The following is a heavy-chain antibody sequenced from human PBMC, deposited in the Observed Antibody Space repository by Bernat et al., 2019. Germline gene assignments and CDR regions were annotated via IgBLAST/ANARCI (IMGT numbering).Heavy chain of an antibody. V-gene: IGHV1-18*01. CDR3: ARAGAAVTTHFDP. CDR1: GYTFSDYG. D-gene: IGHD4-17*01. CDR2: IDSYNGNT. J-gene: IGHJ5*02. Sequence: QVQLVQSGTEVKKPGASVKVSCKASGYTFSDYGITWVRQAPGQGLDWMGWIDSYNGNTNFAQRFQDRVTMTTDTSTSTAYMELRSLTSDDTAIYYCARAGAAVTTHFDPWGQGTLVIVSS.